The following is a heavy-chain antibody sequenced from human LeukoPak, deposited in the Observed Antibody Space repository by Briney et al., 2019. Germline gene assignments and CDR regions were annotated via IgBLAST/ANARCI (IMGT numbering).Heavy chain of an antibody. CDR3: ARNSPGAGIDY. CDR1: GYSLSSGYY. Sequence: SETLSPTCTVSGYSLSSGYYWGWIRQPPGKGLQWIGTIYHSGSTYYNPSLKSRVTISVDTSKNQFSLKLTSVTAADTAVYFCARNSPGAGIDYWGQGTLVTVSS. D-gene: IGHD6-13*01. V-gene: IGHV4-38-2*02. CDR2: IYHSGST. J-gene: IGHJ4*02.